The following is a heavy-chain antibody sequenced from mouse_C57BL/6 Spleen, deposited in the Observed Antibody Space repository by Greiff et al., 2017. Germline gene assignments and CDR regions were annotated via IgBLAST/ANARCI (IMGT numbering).Heavy chain of an antibody. V-gene: IGHV5-4*01. CDR2: ISDGGSYT. J-gene: IGHJ4*01. D-gene: IGHD1-1*01. Sequence: EVHLVVSGGGLVKPGGSLKLSCAASGFTFSSYAMSWVRQTPEKRLEWVATISDGGSYTYYPDNVKGRFTISRDNAKNNLYLQMSHLKSEDTAMYYCAREGTTVYYYAMDYWGQGTSVTVSS. CDR3: AREGTTVYYYAMDY. CDR1: GFTFSSYA.